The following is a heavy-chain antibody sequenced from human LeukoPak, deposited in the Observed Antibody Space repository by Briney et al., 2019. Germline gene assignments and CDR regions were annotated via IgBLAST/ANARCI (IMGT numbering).Heavy chain of an antibody. D-gene: IGHD1-14*01. CDR3: ARDRNWATRNWYFDL. Sequence: GGSLRLSCAASGFTFSSYGMHWVRQAPGKGLGWVGVIWYDGSNKYYGDSVKGRFTISRDNSKNTLSLQMDSLRAEDTAVYYCARDRNWATRNWYFDLWAVAPWSRSPQ. J-gene: IGHJ2*01. CDR2: IWYDGSNK. CDR1: GFTFSSYG. V-gene: IGHV3-33*01.